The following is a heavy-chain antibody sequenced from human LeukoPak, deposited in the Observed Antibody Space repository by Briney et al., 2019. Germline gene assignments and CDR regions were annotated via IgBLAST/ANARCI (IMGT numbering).Heavy chain of an antibody. CDR1: GYTFTSYA. CDR2: INAGNGNT. Sequence: ASVKVSCKASGYTFTSYAMPWVRQAPGQRLEWMGWINAGNGNTKYSQKFQGRVTITRDTSASTAYMELSSLRSEDTAVYYCARMGYCSSTSCYVYFDYWGQGTLVTASS. D-gene: IGHD2-2*01. CDR3: ARMGYCSSTSCYVYFDY. V-gene: IGHV1-3*01. J-gene: IGHJ4*02.